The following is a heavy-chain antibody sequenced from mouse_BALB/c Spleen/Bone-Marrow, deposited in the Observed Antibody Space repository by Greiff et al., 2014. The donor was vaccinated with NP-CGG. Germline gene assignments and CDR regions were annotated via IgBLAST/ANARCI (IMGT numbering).Heavy chain of an antibody. J-gene: IGHJ2*01. D-gene: IGHD2-10*02. CDR1: GYTFTSYV. CDR2: IHPYSDGT. Sequence: VHVKQSGPEPVKPGASVKMSCKASGYTFTSYVMHWVKQKPGQGLEWIGYIHPYSDGTKYNERFKGKATLTSDKSSSTAYMELSSLTSEDSAVYYCARTILGYYFDYWGQGTTLTVSS. CDR3: ARTILGYYFDY. V-gene: IGHV1-14*01.